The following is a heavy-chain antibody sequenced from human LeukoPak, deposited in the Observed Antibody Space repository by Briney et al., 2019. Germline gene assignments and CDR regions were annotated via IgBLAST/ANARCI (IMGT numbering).Heavy chain of an antibody. CDR1: GFTFDDYA. V-gene: IGHV3-9*01. J-gene: IGHJ4*02. Sequence: SLRLSCGASGFTFDDYAMPWVRHAPGKGLEGVSGISWNSGSIGYADSVKGRFTISRDNAKTSLYLQMTSLRAEDTALYYCAKDKVPGYSSLLDYCGRGTLVTVSS. CDR2: ISWNSGSI. CDR3: AKDKVPGYSSLLDY. D-gene: IGHD6-13*01.